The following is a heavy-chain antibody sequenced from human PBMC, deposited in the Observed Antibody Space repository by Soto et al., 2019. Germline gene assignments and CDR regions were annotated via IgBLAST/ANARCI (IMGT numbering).Heavy chain of an antibody. Sequence: QVQLVESGGGVVQPGTSLRLSCAASGFTFKTHAMHWVRQAPGKGLEWMAVIAYDGNEKFYADSVKGRFTISRDNSKNALYLQINTLRNADSAVYYCRKDVGDYVPYYYGVDVWGQGTTVTVSS. CDR3: RKDVGDYVPYYYGVDV. CDR1: GFTFKTHA. CDR2: IAYDGNEK. V-gene: IGHV3-30*18. D-gene: IGHD1-26*01. J-gene: IGHJ6*02.